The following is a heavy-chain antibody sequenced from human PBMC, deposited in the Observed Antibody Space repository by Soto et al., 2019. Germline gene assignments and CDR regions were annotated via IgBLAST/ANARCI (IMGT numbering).Heavy chain of an antibody. CDR3: ARDDDYGDNGLDY. V-gene: IGHV3-33*01. J-gene: IGHJ4*02. CDR2: IGSDGRRD. CDR1: GFTFGRHG. D-gene: IGHD4-17*01. Sequence: QVQLVESGGGVVQPGGSLRLSCAASGFTFGRHGMHWVRQAPGKGLEWVAVIGSDGRRDSYADSVKGRFTISRDNGENTLYLQMNSLRADDTAVYYCARDDDYGDNGLDYWGQGTLVTVSS.